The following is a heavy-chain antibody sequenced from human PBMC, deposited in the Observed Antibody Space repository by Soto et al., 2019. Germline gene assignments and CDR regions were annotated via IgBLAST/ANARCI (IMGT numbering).Heavy chain of an antibody. V-gene: IGHV4-31*03. CDR2: VYYSGSS. CDR1: GDSISGGASF. Sequence: SETLSLTCTVSGDSISGGASFWSWIRQPPGKGLEWIANVYYSGSSYYNPSLKSRLTISVDTTKNQFSLQLKSMTAADTAVYYCAKLSCTSSTCYFPGWFDPWGQGTLVTGSS. D-gene: IGHD2-2*01. CDR3: AKLSCTSSTCYFPGWFDP. J-gene: IGHJ5*02.